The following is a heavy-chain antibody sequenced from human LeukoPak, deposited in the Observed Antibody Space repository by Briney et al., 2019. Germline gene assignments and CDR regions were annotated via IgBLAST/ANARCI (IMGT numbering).Heavy chain of an antibody. J-gene: IGHJ6*03. D-gene: IGHD6-13*01. CDR3: ATDVPAAGPYYYYMDV. CDR1: GYTLTELP. CDR2: FDPEDGET. Sequence: ASVKVSCKVSGYTLTELPMHWVRQAPGKGLEWMGGFDPEDGETIYAQKFQGRVTMTEDTSTDTAYMELSSLRSEDTAVYYCATDVPAAGPYYYYMDVRGKGTTVTVSS. V-gene: IGHV1-24*01.